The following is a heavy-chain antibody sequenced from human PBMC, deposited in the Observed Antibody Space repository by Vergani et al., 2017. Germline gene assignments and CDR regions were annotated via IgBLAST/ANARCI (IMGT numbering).Heavy chain of an antibody. CDR1: GGSISSGSHY. J-gene: IGHJ5*02. D-gene: IGHD3-10*01. CDR2: THTSGNT. CDR3: GRVADFYGLGSRLLDL. Sequence: QVQLQESGPGLVKPSQTLSLTCTVSGGSISSGSHYWSWIRQPAGKGLEWIGRTHTSGNTNYNPSLETRVTISGDTSKNQFSLKLNSVTAADTAVYYCGRVADFYGLGSRLLDLWGQGILVTVSS. V-gene: IGHV4-61*02.